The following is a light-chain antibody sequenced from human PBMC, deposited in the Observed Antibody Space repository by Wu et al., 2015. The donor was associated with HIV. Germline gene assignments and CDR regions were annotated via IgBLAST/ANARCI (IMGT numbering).Light chain of an antibody. J-gene: IGKJ5*01. Sequence: IVLTQSPGTLSLSPGERATLSCRASQSITSNYLAWYQQKPGQAPRLLVYATSNRATGIPDRISGSGSGTLFTLTISRLEPEDSAVYFCQQYVSSPTFGQGTRLEIK. CDR3: QQYVSSPT. CDR1: QSITSNY. V-gene: IGKV3-20*01. CDR2: ATS.